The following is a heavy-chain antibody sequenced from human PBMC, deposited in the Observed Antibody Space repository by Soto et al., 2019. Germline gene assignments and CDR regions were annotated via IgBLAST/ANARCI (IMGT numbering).Heavy chain of an antibody. Sequence: EVQLVDSGGGFVQPGGSLRLSCAASGFTFSDYSMHWVRQAPGKGLEWLSYISGRSTTIYYADSVKGRFTISRDNAKNSLYLQMNSLRGXDTAVYYCASEALDYWGQGTLVTVSS. V-gene: IGHV3-48*01. D-gene: IGHD6-6*01. CDR3: ASEALDY. CDR2: ISGRSTTI. CDR1: GFTFSDYS. J-gene: IGHJ4*02.